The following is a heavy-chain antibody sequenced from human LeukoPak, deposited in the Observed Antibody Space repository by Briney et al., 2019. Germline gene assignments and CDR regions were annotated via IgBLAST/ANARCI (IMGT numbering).Heavy chain of an antibody. V-gene: IGHV3-15*01. CDR2: IKSKTDGGTT. CDR1: GFTFSNAW. CDR3: TTPPSGGSSGWSFDY. Sequence: GGSLRLSCAASGFTFSNAWMSWVRQAPGKGLEWVGRIKSKTDGGTTDYAAPVKGRFTISRDDSKNTLYLQMNSLKTEDTAVYYCTTPPSGGSSGWSFDYWGQGTLVTVSS. D-gene: IGHD6-19*01. J-gene: IGHJ4*02.